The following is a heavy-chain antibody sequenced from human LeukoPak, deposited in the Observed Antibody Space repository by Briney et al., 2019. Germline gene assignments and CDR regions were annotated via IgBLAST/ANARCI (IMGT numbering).Heavy chain of an antibody. V-gene: IGHV3-53*01. CDR1: GFTVSSNY. Sequence: GGSLRLSCAASGFTVSSNYMSWVRQAPGKGLEWVSVIYSGGSTDYADSVKGRFTISRDTSKNTLYLQMNSLRVEDTAVYYCARSSHYDILTGYSEEDAFDIWGQGTMITVSS. D-gene: IGHD3-9*01. J-gene: IGHJ3*02. CDR2: IYSGGST. CDR3: ARSSHYDILTGYSEEDAFDI.